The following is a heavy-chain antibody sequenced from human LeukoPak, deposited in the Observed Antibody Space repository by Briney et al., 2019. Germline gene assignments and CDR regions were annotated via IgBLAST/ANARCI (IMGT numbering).Heavy chain of an antibody. CDR1: EFSFTTYW. CDR2: IKQDGSEK. V-gene: IGHV3-7*03. CDR3: ARERWDGSCYFCDY. Sequence: GGSLRLSCAASEFSFTTYWMSWVRQAPGRGLEWAANIKQDGSEKYYVDSVKGRLTISRDNAKNSLYLQMNSLRAEETAVYYCARERWDGSCYFCDYWGQGTLVTVSS. D-gene: IGHD2-15*01. J-gene: IGHJ4*02.